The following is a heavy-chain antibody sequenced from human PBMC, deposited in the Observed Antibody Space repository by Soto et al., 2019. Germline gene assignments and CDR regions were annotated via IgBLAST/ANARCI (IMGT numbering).Heavy chain of an antibody. CDR2: VSSDGNNK. D-gene: IGHD1-1*01. Sequence: GGSLRLSCVASGFSFSKYGMHWVRQAPGKGLEWVAFVSSDGNNKYYADSVKGRFTISRDNSRNTVYLQVDSLRIDDTALYYCAKDRVIQLLPIWPDPWGQGTLLTVSS. V-gene: IGHV3-30*18. CDR3: AKDRVIQLLPIWPDP. CDR1: GFSFSKYG. J-gene: IGHJ5*02.